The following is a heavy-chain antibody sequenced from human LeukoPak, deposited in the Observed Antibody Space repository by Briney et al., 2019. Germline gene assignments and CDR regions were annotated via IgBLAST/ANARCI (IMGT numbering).Heavy chain of an antibody. Sequence: GGSLRLSCAASGFTFSNYLMSWVRQAPGKGLEWVANIKQDGSEKYFVDSVKGRFTISRDNAKNSLYLQMNSLRAEDTAVYYCARDPSSGWYLKGWFDPWGQGTLVTVSS. CDR1: GFTFSNYL. J-gene: IGHJ5*02. CDR3: ARDPSSGWYLKGWFDP. D-gene: IGHD6-19*01. CDR2: IKQDGSEK. V-gene: IGHV3-7*01.